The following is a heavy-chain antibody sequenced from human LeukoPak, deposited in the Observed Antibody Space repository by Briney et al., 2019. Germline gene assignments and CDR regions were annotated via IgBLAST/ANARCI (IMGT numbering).Heavy chain of an antibody. D-gene: IGHD2-15*01. Sequence: SETLSPTCTVSGGSISSSSYYWGWIRQPPGKGLEWIGSIYYSGSTYYNPSLKSRVTISVDTSKNQFSLKLSSVTAADTAVYYCARNQQVVVTYYYYYYMDVWGKGTTVTVSS. CDR1: GGSISSSSYY. CDR3: ARNQQVVVTYYYYYYMDV. V-gene: IGHV4-39*07. J-gene: IGHJ6*03. CDR2: IYYSGST.